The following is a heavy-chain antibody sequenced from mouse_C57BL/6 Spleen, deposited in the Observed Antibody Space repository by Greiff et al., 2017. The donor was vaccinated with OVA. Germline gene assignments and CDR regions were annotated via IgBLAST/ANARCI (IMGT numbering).Heavy chain of an antibody. CDR2: ISDGGSYT. V-gene: IGHV5-4*01. CDR1: GFTFSSYA. J-gene: IGHJ1*03. D-gene: IGHD2-4*01. Sequence: EVQLVESGGGLVKPGGSLKLSCAASGFTFSSYAMSWVRQTPEKRLEWVATISDGGSYTYYPDNVKGRFTISRDNAKNNLYLQMSHLKSEDTAMYYCARAPQYDYDGYWYFDVWGTGTTVTVSS. CDR3: ARAPQYDYDGYWYFDV.